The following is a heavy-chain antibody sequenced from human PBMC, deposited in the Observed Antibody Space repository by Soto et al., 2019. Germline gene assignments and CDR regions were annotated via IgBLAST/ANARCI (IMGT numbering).Heavy chain of an antibody. D-gene: IGHD4-17*01. Sequence: EVQLVESGGDLAQPGGSLRLSCAASGFTLSNFWGNWVRQAPGKGLEWVANIKQGGVEKNYVDSVKGRFTISRDDTKNSLFLQMNNLRAEDAAIYYCLVTTSAFDIWGRGTTVTVSS. CDR1: GFTLSNFW. J-gene: IGHJ3*02. CDR2: IKQGGVEK. CDR3: LVTTSAFDI. V-gene: IGHV3-7*01.